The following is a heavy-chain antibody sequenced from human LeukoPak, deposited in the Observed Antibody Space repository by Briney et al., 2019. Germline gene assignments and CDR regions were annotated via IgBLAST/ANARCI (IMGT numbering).Heavy chain of an antibody. D-gene: IGHD4-17*01. CDR3: ARSADYGDYIDY. V-gene: IGHV3-53*01. Sequence: PGGSLRLSCAASGFAVSSSYMSWVRQAPGKGLDWVSIVYGGGSTYYADSVKGRFTISRDNSKNTLNLQMNGLRAEDTAVYYCARSADYGDYIDYWGQGTLVLVSS. J-gene: IGHJ4*02. CDR1: GFAVSSSY. CDR2: VYGGGST.